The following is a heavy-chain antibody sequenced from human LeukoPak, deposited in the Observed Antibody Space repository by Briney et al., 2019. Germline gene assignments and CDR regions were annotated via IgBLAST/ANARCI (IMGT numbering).Heavy chain of an antibody. CDR2: IYTSGST. J-gene: IGHJ6*03. CDR3: AREYYYDSSGYAGDYYYYMDV. D-gene: IGHD3-22*01. CDR1: GGSISSYY. Sequence: SETLSLTCTVSGGSISSYYWSWIRQPAGKGLEWIGRIYTSGSTNYNPSLKSRVTMSVDTSKNQFSLKLSSVTAADTAVYYCAREYYYDSSGYAGDYYYYMDVWGKGTTVTVSS. V-gene: IGHV4-4*07.